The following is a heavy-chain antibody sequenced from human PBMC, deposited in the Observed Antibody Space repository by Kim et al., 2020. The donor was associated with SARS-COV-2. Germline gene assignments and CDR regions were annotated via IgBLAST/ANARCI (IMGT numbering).Heavy chain of an antibody. J-gene: IGHJ3*02. CDR1: GGSFSGYY. CDR2: INHSGST. D-gene: IGHD2-2*01. V-gene: IGHV4-34*01. Sequence: SETLSLTCAVYGGSFSGYYWSWIRQPPGKGLEWIGEINHSGSTNYNPSLKSRVTISVDTSKNQFSLKLSSVTAADTAVYYCASLAGYCSSTSCLAAFDIWGQGTMVTVSS. CDR3: ASLAGYCSSTSCLAAFDI.